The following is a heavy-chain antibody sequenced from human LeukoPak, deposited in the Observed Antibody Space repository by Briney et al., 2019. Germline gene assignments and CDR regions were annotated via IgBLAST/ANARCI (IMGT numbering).Heavy chain of an antibody. CDR3: GRARSGYKDI. D-gene: IGHD5-12*01. J-gene: IGHJ3*02. CDR1: GFTFGTYA. CDR2: ISGSGTGT. V-gene: IGHV3-23*01. Sequence: GGSLRLSCAASGFTFGTYAMSWVRQAPGKGLEWVSSISGSGTGTYYADSVKGRFTISRDNSKNTLYLQMNSLRAEDTAVYYCGRARSGYKDIWGQGTMVTVSS.